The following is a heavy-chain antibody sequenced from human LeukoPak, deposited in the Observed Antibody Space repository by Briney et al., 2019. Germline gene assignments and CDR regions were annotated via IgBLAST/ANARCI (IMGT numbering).Heavy chain of an antibody. CDR1: GGYIISYY. CDR2: ISHSGST. J-gene: IGHJ3*02. Sequence: SETLSLTCTVSGGYIISYYWSWIRQPPGKALEWIGYISHSGSTNYNPSLKSRVTISVDTSENQFSLKLSSVTAADTAVYYCARVADYTVVQLNDAFDIWGHGTLVTVSS. CDR3: ARVADYTVVQLNDAFDI. V-gene: IGHV4-59*01. D-gene: IGHD4-23*01.